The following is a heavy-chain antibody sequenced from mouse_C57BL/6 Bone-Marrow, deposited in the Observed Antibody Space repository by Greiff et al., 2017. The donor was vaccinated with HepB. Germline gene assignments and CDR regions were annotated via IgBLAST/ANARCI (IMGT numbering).Heavy chain of an antibody. J-gene: IGHJ2*01. CDR3: ATHTPIYYGSHYFDY. D-gene: IGHD1-1*01. V-gene: IGHV1-81*01. CDR2: IYPRSGNT. CDR1: GYTFTSYG. Sequence: VQLQQSGAELARPGASVKLSCKASGYTFTSYGISWVKQRTGQGLEWIGEIYPRSGNTYYNEKFKGKATLTADKSSSTAYMELRSLTSEDSAVYFCATHTPIYYGSHYFDYWGQGTTLTVSS.